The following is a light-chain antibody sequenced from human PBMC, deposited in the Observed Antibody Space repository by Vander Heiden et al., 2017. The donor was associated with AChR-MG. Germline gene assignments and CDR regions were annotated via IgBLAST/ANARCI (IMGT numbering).Light chain of an antibody. CDR1: NSDVGGYKF. CDR2: EVN. Sequence: QSALTQPPSASGSPGESVTISCTGTNSDVGGYKFVSWYQQYPGKAPKLIIYEVNKRPSGVPDRFSGSKSGNTASLTVSGLQAEDEADYYCNSYAGTKDVVFGGGTKLTVL. CDR3: NSYAGTKDVV. J-gene: IGLJ2*01. V-gene: IGLV2-8*01.